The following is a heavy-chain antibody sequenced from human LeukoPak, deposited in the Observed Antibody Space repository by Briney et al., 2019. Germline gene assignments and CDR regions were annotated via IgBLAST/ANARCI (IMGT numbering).Heavy chain of an antibody. J-gene: IGHJ4*02. CDR2: ISYDGSNE. Sequence: PGGSLRLSCAASGFSFSDYSMHWVRQAPGKGLEWVAIISYDGSNERYADSVKGRFTIPRDNSKNTLYLQMNSLRTEDTAVYFCAKDRAITVAGTGLEYWGQGALVTVSS. CDR1: GFSFSDYS. D-gene: IGHD6-19*01. V-gene: IGHV3-30-3*01. CDR3: AKDRAITVAGTGLEY.